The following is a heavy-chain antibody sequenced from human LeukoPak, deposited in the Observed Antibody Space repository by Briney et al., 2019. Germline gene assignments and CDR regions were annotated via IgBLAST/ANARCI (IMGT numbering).Heavy chain of an antibody. Sequence: SETLSLTCTVSGGSISSGGYYWSWIRQHPGKGLEWIGYIYYSGSTYYNPSPKSRVTISVDTSKNQFSLKLSSVTAADTAVYYCAREVLRGVRGVMVPPYYYYGMDVWGKGTTVTVSS. CDR3: AREVLRGVRGVMVPPYYYYGMDV. V-gene: IGHV4-31*03. D-gene: IGHD3-10*01. CDR1: GGSISSGGYY. CDR2: IYYSGST. J-gene: IGHJ6*04.